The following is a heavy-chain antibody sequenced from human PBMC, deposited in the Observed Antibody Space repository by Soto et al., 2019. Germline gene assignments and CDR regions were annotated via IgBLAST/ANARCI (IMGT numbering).Heavy chain of an antibody. V-gene: IGHV4-34*01. J-gene: IGHJ5*02. D-gene: IGHD2-2*01. Sequence: SETLSLTCAVYGGSFSGYYWSWIRQPPGKGLEWIGEINHSGSTNYNPSLKSRVTISVDTSKNQFSLKLSSVTAADTAVYYCAREVIVVVPAAMLRGRRNWFDPWGQGTLVTVSS. CDR3: AREVIVVVPAAMLRGRRNWFDP. CDR1: GGSFSGYY. CDR2: INHSGST.